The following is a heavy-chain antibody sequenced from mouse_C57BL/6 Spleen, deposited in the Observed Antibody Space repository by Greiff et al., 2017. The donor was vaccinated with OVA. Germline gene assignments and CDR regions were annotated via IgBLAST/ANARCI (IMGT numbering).Heavy chain of an antibody. CDR3: ARYYDGYRYAMDY. CDR2: IWSGGST. Sequence: VKLVESGPGLVQPSQSLSITCTVSGFSLTSYGVHWVRQSPGKGLEWLGVIWSGGSTDYNAAFISRLSISKDNSKSQVFFKMNSLQADDTAIYYCARYYDGYRYAMDYWGQGTSVTVSS. J-gene: IGHJ4*01. V-gene: IGHV2-2*01. CDR1: GFSLTSYG. D-gene: IGHD2-3*01.